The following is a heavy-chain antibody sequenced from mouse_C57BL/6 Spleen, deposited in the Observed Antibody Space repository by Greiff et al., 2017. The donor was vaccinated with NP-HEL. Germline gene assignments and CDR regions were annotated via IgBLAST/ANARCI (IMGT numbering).Heavy chain of an antibody. CDR3: ARRKNYDYDLDY. CDR2: IYPGDGDT. V-gene: IGHV1-82*01. J-gene: IGHJ2*01. D-gene: IGHD2-4*01. Sequence: VQLQQSGPELVKPGASVKISCKASGYAFSSSWMNWVKQRPGKGLEWIGRIYPGDGDTNYNGKFKGKATLTADKSSSTAYMQLSSLTSEDSAVYFCARRKNYDYDLDYWGQGTTLTVSS. CDR1: GYAFSSSW.